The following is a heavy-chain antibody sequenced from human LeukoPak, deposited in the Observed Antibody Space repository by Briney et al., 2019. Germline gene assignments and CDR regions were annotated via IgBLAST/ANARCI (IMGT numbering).Heavy chain of an antibody. J-gene: IGHJ5*02. CDR1: GFTFSSYG. CDR3: ARDLVVAATPNWFDP. V-gene: IGHV3-30*02. CDR2: IRYDGSNK. D-gene: IGHD2-15*01. Sequence: GGSLRLSCAASGFTFSSYGMHWVRQAPGKGLEWVAFIRYDGSNKYYADSVKGRFTISRDNAKNSLYLQMNSLRAEDTAVYYCARDLVVAATPNWFDPWGQGTLVTVSS.